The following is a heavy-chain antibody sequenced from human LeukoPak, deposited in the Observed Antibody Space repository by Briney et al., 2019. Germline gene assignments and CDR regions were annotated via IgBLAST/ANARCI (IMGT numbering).Heavy chain of an antibody. CDR3: VRAVAATRIDF. CDR2: IYYSGST. Sequence: SETLSLTCTVPGGSISSYYWSWIRQPPGKGLEWIGYIYYSGSTNYNPSLKSRVTISVDTSRNQFSLKVGSVTAADTAVYYCVRAVAATRIDFWGQGTLVTVSS. CDR1: GGSISSYY. D-gene: IGHD6-19*01. J-gene: IGHJ4*02. V-gene: IGHV4-59*01.